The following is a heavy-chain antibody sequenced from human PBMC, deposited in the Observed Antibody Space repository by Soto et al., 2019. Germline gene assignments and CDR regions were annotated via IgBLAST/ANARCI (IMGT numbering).Heavy chain of an antibody. CDR1: GGTFSSYA. J-gene: IGHJ6*02. CDR2: IIPIFGTA. CDR3: ARAPIYTAMVIDYGMDV. Sequence: SVKVSCMASGGTFSSYAISWVRQAPGQGLEWMGGIIPIFGTANYAQKFQGRVTITADESTSTAYMELSSLRSEDTAVYYCARAPIYTAMVIDYGMDVWGQGTTVTVSS. V-gene: IGHV1-69*13. D-gene: IGHD5-18*01.